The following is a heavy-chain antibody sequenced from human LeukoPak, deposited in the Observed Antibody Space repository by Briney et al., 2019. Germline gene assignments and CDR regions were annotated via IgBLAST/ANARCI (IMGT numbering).Heavy chain of an antibody. CDR3: TRIGFFYDSSGYSGAFDI. Sequence: SGPALVKPIQTLTLTCTFSGISLSTSGMRVSWIRQPPGKALEWLARIDWDDDKFYSTSLKTRLTISKDTSKNQVVLTMTNMDPVDTATYYCTRIGFFYDSSGYSGAFDIWGQGTMVIVSP. J-gene: IGHJ3*02. V-gene: IGHV2-70*04. D-gene: IGHD3-22*01. CDR2: IDWDDDK. CDR1: GISLSTSGMR.